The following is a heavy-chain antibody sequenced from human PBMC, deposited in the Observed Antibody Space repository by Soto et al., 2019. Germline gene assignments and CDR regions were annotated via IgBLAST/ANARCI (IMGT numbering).Heavy chain of an antibody. Sequence: SETLSLTCAVSGGSISSGGYSWSWIRQPPGKGLEWIGYIYHSGSTYYNPSLKSRVTISVNRSKNQFSLKLSSVTAADTAVYYCARGVRDIVLMVYAYYFDYWGQGTLVTVSS. V-gene: IGHV4-30-2*01. CDR1: GGSISSGGYS. J-gene: IGHJ4*02. CDR2: IYHSGST. CDR3: ARGVRDIVLMVYAYYFDY. D-gene: IGHD2-8*01.